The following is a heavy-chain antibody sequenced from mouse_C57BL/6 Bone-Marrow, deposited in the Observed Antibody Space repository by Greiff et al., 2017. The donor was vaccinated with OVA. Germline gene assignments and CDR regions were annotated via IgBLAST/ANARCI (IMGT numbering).Heavy chain of an antibody. J-gene: IGHJ4*01. CDR1: GYTFTDYY. CDR2: IYPGSGNT. CDR3: AREGIYYVKGDYAMDY. D-gene: IGHD2-1*01. V-gene: IGHV1-76*01. Sequence: VQLVESGAELVRPGASVKLSCKASGYTFTDYYINWVKQRPGQGLEWIARIYPGSGNTYYNEKFKGKATLTAEKSSSTAYMQLSSLTSEDSAVYFCAREGIYYVKGDYAMDYWGQETSVTVSS.